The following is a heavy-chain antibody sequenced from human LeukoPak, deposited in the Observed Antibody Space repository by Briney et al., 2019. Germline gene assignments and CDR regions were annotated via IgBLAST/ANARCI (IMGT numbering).Heavy chain of an antibody. CDR2: INSDGSST. Sequence: GGSLRLSCAASGFTFSSYWMHWVRHAPGKGLVWVSRINSDGSSTSYADSVKGRFTISRDNAKNTLYLQMNSLRAEDTAVYYCARGRSSSWYDSCFDYWGQGTLVTVSS. CDR3: ARGRSSSWYDSCFDY. CDR1: GFTFSSYW. V-gene: IGHV3-74*01. D-gene: IGHD6-13*01. J-gene: IGHJ4*02.